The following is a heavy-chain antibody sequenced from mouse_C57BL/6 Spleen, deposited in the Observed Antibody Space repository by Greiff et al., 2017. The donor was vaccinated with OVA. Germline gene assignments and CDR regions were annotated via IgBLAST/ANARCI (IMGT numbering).Heavy chain of an antibody. Sequence: VQLQQSGAELVRPGASVKLSCTASGFNFKDYYMHWVKQRPEQGLEWIGRIDPEDGDTKYAPKFKGQATMTVDTSSNTAYLQLSSLTSEDTAVYYCTDGWGLTVRGSNHGGQGTTLTVSS. J-gene: IGHJ2*01. CDR1: GFNFKDYY. V-gene: IGHV14-1*01. D-gene: IGHD1-1*01. CDR3: TDGWGLTVRGSNH. CDR2: IDPEDGDT.